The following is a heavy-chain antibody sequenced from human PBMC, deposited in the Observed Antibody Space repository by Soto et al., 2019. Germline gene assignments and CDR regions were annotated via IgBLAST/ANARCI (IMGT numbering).Heavy chain of an antibody. Sequence: SGPTLVNHTQTLTLTCTFSGFSLSTSGMSVSWMRQPPGKAPEWLARIDWDDDKYYSASLKTRLTISKDTSENQVVLTMTNLDPVDTATYYCARMSGGWYYFDQWGQGILVTVSS. CDR2: IDWDDDK. D-gene: IGHD6-19*01. V-gene: IGHV2-70*11. CDR3: ARMSGGWYYFDQ. CDR1: GFSLSTSGMS. J-gene: IGHJ4*02.